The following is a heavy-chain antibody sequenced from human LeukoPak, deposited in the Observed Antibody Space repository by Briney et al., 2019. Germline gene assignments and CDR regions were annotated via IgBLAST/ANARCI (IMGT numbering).Heavy chain of an antibody. V-gene: IGHV1-18*01. J-gene: IGHJ4*02. CDR1: GYTFTSYG. CDR3: ARVPGYYDSSGYLEIFDY. Sequence: ASVKVSCKASGYTFTSYGISWVRQAPGQGLEWMGWISAYNGSTNYAQKLQGRVTMTTDTSTSTAYMELRSLRSDDTAVYYCARVPGYYDSSGYLEIFDYWGQGTLVTVSS. CDR2: ISAYNGST. D-gene: IGHD3-22*01.